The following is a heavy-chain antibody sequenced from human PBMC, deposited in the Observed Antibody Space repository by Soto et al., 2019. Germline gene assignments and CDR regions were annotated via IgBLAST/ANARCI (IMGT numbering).Heavy chain of an antibody. CDR2: INPTSGGT. CDR1: GYTFAAYY. J-gene: IGHJ4*02. V-gene: IGHV1-2*02. CDR3: ARDPDYGDYWGYRFDS. Sequence: QVQLVQSGAEVKKPGASVKVSCKTSGYTFAAYYIHWIRQAPGQGLEWMGWINPTSGGTVYAQNFQDRVTMTRDTSISTAYMELRRLNSDDTAVYYCARDPDYGDYWGYRFDSWGQGTPVTVSS. D-gene: IGHD4-17*01.